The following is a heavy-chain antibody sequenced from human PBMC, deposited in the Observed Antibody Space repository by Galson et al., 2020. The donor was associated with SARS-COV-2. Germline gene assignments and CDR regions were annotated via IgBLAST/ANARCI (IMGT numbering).Heavy chain of an antibody. CDR3: ARWTGDTAFDI. D-gene: IGHD7-27*01. CDR2: IHTSGST. V-gene: IGHV4-61*02. CDR1: GGSISSGSYY. J-gene: IGHJ3*02. Sequence: SENLSLTCTVSGGSISSGSYYWRWIRPPAGKGLEWIGRIHTSGSTDYNSYLKSRVTISVDTSKNQFSLKLTSVTAADTAVYYCARWTGDTAFDIWGQGTMVTVSS.